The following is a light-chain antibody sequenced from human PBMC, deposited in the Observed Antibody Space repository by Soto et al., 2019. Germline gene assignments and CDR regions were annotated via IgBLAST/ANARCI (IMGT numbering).Light chain of an antibody. CDR1: QGIGIY. CDR3: QKYNSAHLT. CDR2: AAS. J-gene: IGKJ4*01. Sequence: DIQMTQSPSSLSASLGDRVTISCRASQGIGIYLAWFQQRPGKVPKLLIYAASTLQSGVPSRFSGSGSGTDFTLTISSLQPEDVETYYCQKYNSAHLTFGGGTRVEIK. V-gene: IGKV1-27*01.